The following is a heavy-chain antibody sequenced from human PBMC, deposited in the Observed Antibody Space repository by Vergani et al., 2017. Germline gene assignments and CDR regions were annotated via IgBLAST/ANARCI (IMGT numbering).Heavy chain of an antibody. CDR2: IYYSGST. Sequence: QVQLQESGPGLVKPSETLYLTCTVSGGSISSYYWSWIRQPPGKGLEWIGYIYYSGSTHYNPSLKSRVTISVDTSKNQFSLKLSSVTAADTAVYYCARVTRGYSYGSLLDDWGQGTLVTVSS. CDR1: GGSISSYY. V-gene: IGHV4-59*01. J-gene: IGHJ4*02. CDR3: ARVTRGYSYGSLLDD. D-gene: IGHD5-18*01.